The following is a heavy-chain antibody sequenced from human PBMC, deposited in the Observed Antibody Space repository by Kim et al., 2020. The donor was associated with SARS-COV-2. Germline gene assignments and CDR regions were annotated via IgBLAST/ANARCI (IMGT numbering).Heavy chain of an antibody. V-gene: IGHV1-3*01. J-gene: IGHJ4*02. CDR3: ARDLVQLERLFDY. Sequence: YAQKFQGRVTITRDTSASTAYMELSSLRSEDTAVYYCARDLVQLERLFDYWGQGTLVTVSS. D-gene: IGHD1-1*01.